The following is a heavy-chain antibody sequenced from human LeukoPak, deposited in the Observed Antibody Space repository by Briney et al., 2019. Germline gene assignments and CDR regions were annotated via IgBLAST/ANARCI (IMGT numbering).Heavy chain of an antibody. CDR1: GGSISSNNW. CDR3: ASHGAFYLAY. D-gene: IGHD2/OR15-2a*01. J-gene: IGHJ4*02. Sequence: SGTLSLTCAVSGGSISSNNWWSWVRQPPGKGLEWIGEIYHIGNTNYNPSLKSRVTISVDKSNNQFSLKLNSVTAADTAVYYCASHGAFYLAYWGQGTLVTVSS. CDR2: IYHIGNT. V-gene: IGHV4-4*02.